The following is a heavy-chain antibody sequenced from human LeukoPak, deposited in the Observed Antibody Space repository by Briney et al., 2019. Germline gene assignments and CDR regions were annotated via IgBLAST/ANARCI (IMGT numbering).Heavy chain of an antibody. CDR2: ISSSGSTI. V-gene: IGHV3-11*01. D-gene: IGHD6-13*01. Sequence: GGSLRLSCAASGFTFSDYYMSLIRQAPGKGLEWVSYISSSGSTIYYADSVKGRFTISRDNAKNSLYLQMNSLRAEDTAVYYCARDNSSPPNFDYWGQGTLVTVSS. CDR1: GFTFSDYY. CDR3: ARDNSSPPNFDY. J-gene: IGHJ4*02.